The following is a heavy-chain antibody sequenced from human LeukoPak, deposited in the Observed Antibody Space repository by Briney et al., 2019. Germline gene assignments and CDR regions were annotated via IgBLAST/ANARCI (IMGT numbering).Heavy chain of an antibody. V-gene: IGHV3-23*01. D-gene: IGHD3-22*01. Sequence: GGSLRLSCAGSGFAFSTYAMSWVRQAPGKGLEWVSGISGSGGSTYYADSVKGRFTISRDNSKNTLYLQMDSLRAEDTAVYYCAKDEPYYYDRSYWGQGTLVTVSS. CDR2: ISGSGGST. CDR3: AKDEPYYYDRSY. J-gene: IGHJ4*02. CDR1: GFAFSTYA.